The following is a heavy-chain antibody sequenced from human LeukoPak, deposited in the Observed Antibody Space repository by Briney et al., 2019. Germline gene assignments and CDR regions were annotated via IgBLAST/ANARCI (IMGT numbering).Heavy chain of an antibody. Sequence: GTSVKVSCKASGYTFTNYGISWVRQAPGQGLEWMGWISAYSGDTNYAQNLQGRVTITRDTSASTAYMELSSLRSEDTAVYYCARVPVLLWFGGNKDLGGFYFDYWGQGTLVTVSS. V-gene: IGHV1-18*01. CDR3: ARVPVLLWFGGNKDLGGFYFDY. D-gene: IGHD3-10*01. CDR2: ISAYSGDT. J-gene: IGHJ4*02. CDR1: GYTFTNYG.